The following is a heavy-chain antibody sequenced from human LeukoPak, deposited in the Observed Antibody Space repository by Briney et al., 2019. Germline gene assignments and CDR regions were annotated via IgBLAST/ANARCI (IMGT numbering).Heavy chain of an antibody. CDR2: INKNGDET. CDR3: AKDKHNWGSDY. D-gene: IGHD7-27*01. J-gene: IGHJ4*02. Sequence: HAGGSLRLSCAASGFSFSGTYMSWVRQALGEGPEWVSGINKNGDETYYVDSVKGRFTISRDNSKNMLFLQINSLRAEDTAVYYCAKDKHNWGSDYWGQGILVTVSS. CDR1: GFSFSGTY. V-gene: IGHV3-23*01.